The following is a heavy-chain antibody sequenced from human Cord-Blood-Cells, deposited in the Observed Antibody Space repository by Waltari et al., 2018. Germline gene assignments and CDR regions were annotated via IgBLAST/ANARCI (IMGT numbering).Heavy chain of an antibody. CDR3: ARGAPLERWELLSDFDY. V-gene: IGHV6-1*01. D-gene: IGHD1-26*01. CDR1: GDSVSSNSAA. J-gene: IGHJ4*02. CDR2: TYYRSKWYN. Sequence: QVQLQQSGPGLVKPSQTLSLTCAISGDSVSSNSAAWNWTRQSPSRGLEWLGRTYYRSKWYNDYAVSVKSRITINPDTSKNQFSLQLNSVTPEDTAVYYCARGAPLERWELLSDFDYWGQGTLVTVSS.